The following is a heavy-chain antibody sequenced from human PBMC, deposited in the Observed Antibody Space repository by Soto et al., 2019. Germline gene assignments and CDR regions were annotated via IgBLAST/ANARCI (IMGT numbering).Heavy chain of an antibody. J-gene: IGHJ5*02. CDR2: IYYSGST. CDR1: GGSISSGDYY. V-gene: IGHV4-30-4*01. D-gene: IGHD3-16*02. Sequence: PSETLSLTCTVSGGSISSGDYYWSWIRQPPGKGLEWIGYIYYSGSTYYNPSLKSRVTISVDTSRNQFSLKLSSVTAADTAVYYCARAGAWLESYRGNWFDPWGQGTLVTVSS. CDR3: ARAGAWLESYRGNWFDP.